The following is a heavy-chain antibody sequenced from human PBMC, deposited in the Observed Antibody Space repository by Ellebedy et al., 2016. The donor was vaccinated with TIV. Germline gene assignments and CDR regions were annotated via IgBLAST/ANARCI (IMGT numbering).Heavy chain of an antibody. CDR2: IWYDGSNN. CDR1: GYTFSNYG. D-gene: IGHD3/OR15-3a*01. Sequence: GESLKISXAASGYTFSNYGMHWVRQTPGKGLEWVAVIWYDGSNNYYGNSMKGRFTISRDNSKNTLYLQMNSLRAEDTAVYYCARAADDLWTGNYYYYYGMDVWGQGTMVTVSS. V-gene: IGHV3-33*01. CDR3: ARAADDLWTGNYYYYYGMDV. J-gene: IGHJ6*02.